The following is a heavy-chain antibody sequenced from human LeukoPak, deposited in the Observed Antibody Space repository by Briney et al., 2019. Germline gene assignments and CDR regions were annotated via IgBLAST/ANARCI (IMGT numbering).Heavy chain of an antibody. Sequence: GGSLRPSCAASGFTFSSYAMSWVRQAPGKGLEWVSAISGSGGSTYYADSVKGRFTISRDNSKNTLYLQMNSLRAEDTAVYYCAKDPPYYDFWSGSFDYWGQGALVTVSS. V-gene: IGHV3-23*01. D-gene: IGHD3-3*01. CDR2: ISGSGGST. CDR3: AKDPPYYDFWSGSFDY. J-gene: IGHJ4*02. CDR1: GFTFSSYA.